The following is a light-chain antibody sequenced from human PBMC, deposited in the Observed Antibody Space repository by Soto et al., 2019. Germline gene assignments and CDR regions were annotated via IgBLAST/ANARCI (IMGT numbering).Light chain of an antibody. CDR3: QKYNTAPNT. CDR1: QGISNY. Sequence: DIQMTQSPSSLSASVGDRVTITCRASQGISNYLAWNQQKPGNVPKLLIYGASTLQSGVPSRFSGSGSGTDFTLTISSLQPEDGATYYCQKYNTAPNTFGQGTKVQI. V-gene: IGKV1-27*01. J-gene: IGKJ1*01. CDR2: GAS.